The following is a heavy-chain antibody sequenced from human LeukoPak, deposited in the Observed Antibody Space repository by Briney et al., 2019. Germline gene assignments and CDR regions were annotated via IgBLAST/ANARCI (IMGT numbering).Heavy chain of an antibody. CDR1: GFTVSSNY. CDR2: IYSGGST. CDR3: ARAYKSSTYNWFDP. V-gene: IGHV3-53*04. Sequence: QPGGSLRLPCAASGFTVSSNYMSWVRQAPGKGLEWVSVIYSGGSTYYADSVKGRFTISRHNSKNTLYLQMNSLRAEDTAVYYCARAYKSSTYNWFDPWGQGTLVTVSS. D-gene: IGHD1-14*01. J-gene: IGHJ5*02.